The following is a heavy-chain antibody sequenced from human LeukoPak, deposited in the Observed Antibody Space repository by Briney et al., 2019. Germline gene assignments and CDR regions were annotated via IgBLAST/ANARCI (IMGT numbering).Heavy chain of an antibody. V-gene: IGHV1-2*02. CDR1: GYTFTGYY. CDR3: ARAHYVWGSYRPKWFDP. D-gene: IGHD3-16*02. J-gene: IGHJ5*02. Sequence: ASVKVSCKASGYTFTGYYMHWVRQAPGQGLEWMGWINPNSGGTHYAQKLQGRVTMTRDTSISTAYMELSRLRSDDTAVYYCARAHYVWGSYRPKWFDPWGQGTLVTVSS. CDR2: INPNSGGT.